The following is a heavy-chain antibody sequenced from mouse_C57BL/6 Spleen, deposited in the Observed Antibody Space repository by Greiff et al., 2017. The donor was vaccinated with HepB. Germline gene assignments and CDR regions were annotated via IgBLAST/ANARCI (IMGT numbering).Heavy chain of an antibody. Sequence: QVQLQQPGAELVRPGTSVKLSCKASGYTFTSYWMHWVKQRPGQGLEWIGVIDPFDSYTNYNQKFKGKATLTVDTSSSTAYMQLSSLTSEDSAVYYCARGGTTVVGAMDYWGQGTSVTVSS. CDR3: ARGGTTVVGAMDY. V-gene: IGHV1-59*01. D-gene: IGHD1-1*01. J-gene: IGHJ4*01. CDR1: GYTFTSYW. CDR2: IDPFDSYT.